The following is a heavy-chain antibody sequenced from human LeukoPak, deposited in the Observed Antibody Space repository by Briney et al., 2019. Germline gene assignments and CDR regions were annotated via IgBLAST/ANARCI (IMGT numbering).Heavy chain of an antibody. Sequence: PSETLSLTCTVSGGSISSYYWSWIRQPPGKGLEWIGYIYHSGSTNYNPSLESRVTISVDTSKNQFSLKLSSVTAADTAVYYCARDRHGSGSAHSFDPWGQGTLVTVSS. CDR2: IYHSGST. CDR3: ARDRHGSGSAHSFDP. J-gene: IGHJ5*02. D-gene: IGHD3-10*01. V-gene: IGHV4-59*01. CDR1: GGSISSYY.